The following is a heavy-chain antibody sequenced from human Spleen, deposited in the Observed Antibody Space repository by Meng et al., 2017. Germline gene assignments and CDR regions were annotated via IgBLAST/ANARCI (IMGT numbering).Heavy chain of an antibody. Sequence: GESLKISCAASGFTFSSYSMTWVRQAPGKGLEWVSFISSGSGSMFYADSVKGRFTFSRDNANNSLYLQMDSQRAENTAIYDCAREQWELGQWDYWGQGTLVTVSS. V-gene: IGHV3-21*01. D-gene: IGHD1-26*01. J-gene: IGHJ4*02. CDR2: ISSGSGSM. CDR3: AREQWELGQWDY. CDR1: GFTFSSYS.